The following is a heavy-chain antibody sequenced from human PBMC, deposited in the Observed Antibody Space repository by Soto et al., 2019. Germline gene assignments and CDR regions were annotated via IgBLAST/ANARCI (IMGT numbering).Heavy chain of an antibody. Sequence: SETLSLTCTVSGGSISSGGYYWSWIRQHPGKGLEWIGYIYYSGSTYYNPSLKSRVTISVDTSKNQFSLKLSSVTAVDTAVYYCARDQGYCSGGSCYWFDPWGQGTLVTVSS. V-gene: IGHV4-31*03. D-gene: IGHD2-15*01. CDR1: GGSISSGGYY. CDR2: IYYSGST. CDR3: ARDQGYCSGGSCYWFDP. J-gene: IGHJ5*02.